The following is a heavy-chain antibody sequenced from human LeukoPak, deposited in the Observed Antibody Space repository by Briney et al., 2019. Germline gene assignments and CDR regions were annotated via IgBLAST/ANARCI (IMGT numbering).Heavy chain of an antibody. CDR1: GYTFTDYY. J-gene: IGHJ4*02. V-gene: IGHV1-2*02. Sequence: GGSVKVSCKASGYTFTDYYMHWVRQAPGQGLEWMGWINPHSGGTDHAQKFQGRVTMTRDTSISTAYMELSRLRSDDTAVYYCARDMDSGPDFFDYWGLGTLVTVSS. D-gene: IGHD1-26*01. CDR2: INPHSGGT. CDR3: ARDMDSGPDFFDY.